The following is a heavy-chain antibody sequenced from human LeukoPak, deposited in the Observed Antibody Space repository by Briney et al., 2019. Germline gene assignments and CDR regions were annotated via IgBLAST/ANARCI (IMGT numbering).Heavy chain of an antibody. J-gene: IGHJ4*02. D-gene: IGHD1-26*01. Sequence: GGSLRLSCVASGFTFNNAWMSWVRQAPGKGLEWVARIKSETDGGATHYAAPVQGRFTISRDDSEKTLFLQMNSLKTEDTAVYYCTTGGRNGAFQFDSWGQGTLVTVSS. CDR3: TTGGRNGAFQFDS. CDR1: GFTFNNAW. CDR2: IKSETDGGAT. V-gene: IGHV3-15*01.